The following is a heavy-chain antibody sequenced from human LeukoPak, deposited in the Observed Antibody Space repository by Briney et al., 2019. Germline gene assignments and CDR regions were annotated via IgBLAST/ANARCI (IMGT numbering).Heavy chain of an antibody. CDR2: ISVSGGST. CDR3: AKDWVVAGYYFDN. V-gene: IGHV3-23*01. Sequence: GGSLRLSCVASGFTFSSYAMSWVRQAPGKGLEWVSGISVSGGSTFYAGSVKGRFTISRDDSKNTLFLQMISLRAEDTAIYYCAKDWVVAGYYFDNWGQGALVTVSS. J-gene: IGHJ4*02. D-gene: IGHD6-19*01. CDR1: GFTFSSYA.